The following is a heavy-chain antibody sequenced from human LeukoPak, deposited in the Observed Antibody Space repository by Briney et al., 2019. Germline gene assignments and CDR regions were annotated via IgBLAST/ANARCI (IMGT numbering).Heavy chain of an antibody. V-gene: IGHV3-48*01. Sequence: GGSLRLSCAVSGFTFSSYNMNWVRRAPGKGLEWVSYIGSSLSTRYYADSVKGRFTISRDNGKHSLYLQMNSLRAEDTAVYYCAREGSDFWSGYPKGYFDYWGRGTLVTASS. CDR3: AREGSDFWSGYPKGYFDY. CDR1: GFTFSSYN. D-gene: IGHD3-3*01. J-gene: IGHJ4*02. CDR2: IGSSLSTR.